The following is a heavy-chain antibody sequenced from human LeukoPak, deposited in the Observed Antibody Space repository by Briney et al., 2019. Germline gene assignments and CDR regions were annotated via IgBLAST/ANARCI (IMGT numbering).Heavy chain of an antibody. V-gene: IGHV4-59*11. CDR2: IYYSGST. D-gene: IGHD2-15*01. CDR3: ARDSGPCSGGSCYVY. CDR1: GGSISSHY. J-gene: IGHJ4*02. Sequence: PSETLSLTCTVSGGSISSHYWSWIRQPPGKGLEWIGYIYYSGSTNYNPSLKSRVTISVDTSKNQFSLKLSSVTAADTAVYYCARDSGPCSGGSCYVYWGQGTLVTVSS.